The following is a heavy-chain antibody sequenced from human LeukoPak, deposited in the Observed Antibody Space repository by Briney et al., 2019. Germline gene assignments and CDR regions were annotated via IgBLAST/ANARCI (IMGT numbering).Heavy chain of an antibody. V-gene: IGHV4-39*01. CDR2: IYYSGST. Sequence: SETLSLTCTVFGGSISSSSYYWGWIRQPPGKGLEWIGSIYYSGSTYYNPSLKSRVTISVDTSKNQFSLKLSSVTAADTAVYYCAGLNKPHDFWSGYHQSDFDYWGQGTLVTVSS. CDR1: GGSISSSSYY. D-gene: IGHD3-3*01. J-gene: IGHJ4*02. CDR3: AGLNKPHDFWSGYHQSDFDY.